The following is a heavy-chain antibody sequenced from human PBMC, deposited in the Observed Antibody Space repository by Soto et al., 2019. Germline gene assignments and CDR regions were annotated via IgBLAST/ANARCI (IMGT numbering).Heavy chain of an antibody. CDR3: ARGGPQDIVVVPAADPNNWFDP. Sequence: ASVKVSCKASGGTFSSYTISWVRQAPGQGLEWMGRIIPILGIANYAQKFQGRVTITADKSTSTAYMELSSLRSEDTAVYYCARGGPQDIVVVPAADPNNWFDPWGQGTLVTVSS. CDR2: IIPILGIA. CDR1: GGTFSSYT. V-gene: IGHV1-69*02. D-gene: IGHD2-2*01. J-gene: IGHJ5*02.